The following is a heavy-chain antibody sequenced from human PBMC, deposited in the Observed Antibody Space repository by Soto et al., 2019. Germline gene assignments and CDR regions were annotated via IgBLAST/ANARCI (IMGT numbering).Heavy chain of an antibody. CDR2: ISAYNGNT. CDR1: GYTFTSYR. D-gene: IGHD3-3*01. J-gene: IGHJ4*02. CDR3: ARVRAYDFWSGYLDY. Sequence: ASVKVSCKASGYTFTSYRISWVRQAPGQGLEWMGWISAYNGNTNYAQKLQGRVTMTTDTSTSTAYMELRSLRSDDTAVYYCARVRAYDFWSGYLDYWGQGTLVTVSS. V-gene: IGHV1-18*01.